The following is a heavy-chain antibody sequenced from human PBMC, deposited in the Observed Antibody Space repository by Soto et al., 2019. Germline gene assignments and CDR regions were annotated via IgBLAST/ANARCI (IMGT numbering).Heavy chain of an antibody. V-gene: IGHV4-34*01. CDR3: ARARAQLVLRYFSYYYGMDV. D-gene: IGHD3-9*01. CDR1: GGSFIGYY. J-gene: IGHJ6*02. Sequence: SETLSLTCAVYGGSFIGYYCSWIRQPPGKWLEWIVEINHSGSTNYNPSLKSRVTISVDTSKNQFSLKLSSVTAADTAVYYCARARAQLVLRYFSYYYGMDVWGQGTTVTVSS. CDR2: INHSGST.